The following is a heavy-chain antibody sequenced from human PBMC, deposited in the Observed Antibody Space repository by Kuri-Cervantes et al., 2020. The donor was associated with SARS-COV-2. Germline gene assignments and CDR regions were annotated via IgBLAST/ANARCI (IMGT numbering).Heavy chain of an antibody. CDR2: ISYDGSNK. CDR1: GFIFSSYA. J-gene: IGHJ4*02. D-gene: IGHD6-13*01. CDR3: ATESSSWYGGSFDY. Sequence: GGSLRLSCAASGFIFSSYAMHWVRQAPGKGLEWVAVISYDGSNKYYADSVKGRFTISRDNSKNTLYLQMNSLRAEDTAVYYCATESSSWYGGSFDYWGQGTLVTVSS. V-gene: IGHV3-30*04.